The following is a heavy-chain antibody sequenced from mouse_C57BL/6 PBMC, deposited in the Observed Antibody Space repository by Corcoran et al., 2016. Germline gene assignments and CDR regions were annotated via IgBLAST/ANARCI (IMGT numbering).Heavy chain of an antibody. D-gene: IGHD2-3*01. CDR3: SRRGYDHYFDY. V-gene: IGHV1-18*01. CDR2: INPNNGGT. CDR1: GYTFTDYN. Sequence: EVQLQQSGPELVKPGASVKIACKASGYTFTDYNMDWVKQSHGKSLEWIGDINPNNGGTSYNQKFKGKATLTVDKSSSTAYMELRSLTSEDSAVYYCSRRGYDHYFDYWGQGTTLTVSS. J-gene: IGHJ2*01.